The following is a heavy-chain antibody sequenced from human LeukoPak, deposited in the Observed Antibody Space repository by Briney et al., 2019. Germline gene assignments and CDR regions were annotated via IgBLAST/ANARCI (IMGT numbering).Heavy chain of an antibody. J-gene: IGHJ4*02. CDR1: GFTFSSYA. CDR3: AKDPGGYCSSTSCYYDY. CDR2: VHGSSGST. D-gene: IGHD2-2*01. V-gene: IGHV3-23*01. Sequence: GGSLRLSCAASGFTFSSYAMSWVRQAPGKGLEWVSGVHGSSGSTYYADSVKGRFTISRDNSKNTLYLQMNSLRAEDTAVYYCAKDPGGYCSSTSCYYDYWAREPWSPSPQ.